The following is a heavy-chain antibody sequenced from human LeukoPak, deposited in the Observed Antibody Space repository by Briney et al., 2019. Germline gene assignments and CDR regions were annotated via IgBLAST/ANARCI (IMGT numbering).Heavy chain of an antibody. Sequence: SETLSLTCTVSGGSISSSDYYWGWIRQPPGKGLEWIGNIYYSGSTYYNPSLKSRVTISVDTSKNQFSLKLSSVTAADTAVYYCARDFLGEFGGVDYWGQGTLVTVSS. CDR2: IYYSGST. CDR3: ARDFLGEFGGVDY. D-gene: IGHD3-16*01. CDR1: GGSISSSDYY. J-gene: IGHJ4*02. V-gene: IGHV4-39*07.